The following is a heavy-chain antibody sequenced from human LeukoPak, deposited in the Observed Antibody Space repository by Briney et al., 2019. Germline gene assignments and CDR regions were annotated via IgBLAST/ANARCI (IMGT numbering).Heavy chain of an antibody. CDR2: IYYSGST. CDR3: ARDRDYGDFNWFDP. Sequence: SETLSLTCTVSGGSISSYYWSWIRQPPGKGLEWIGYIYYSGSTNYNPSHKSRITISVDTSKNQFSLKLSSVTAADTAVYYCARDRDYGDFNWFDPWGQGTLVTVSS. J-gene: IGHJ5*02. D-gene: IGHD4-17*01. CDR1: GGSISSYY. V-gene: IGHV4-59*01.